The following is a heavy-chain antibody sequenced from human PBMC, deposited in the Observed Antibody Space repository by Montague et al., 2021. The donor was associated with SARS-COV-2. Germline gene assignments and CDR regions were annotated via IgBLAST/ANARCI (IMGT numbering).Heavy chain of an antibody. J-gene: IGHJ6*02. CDR3: TRGGPLSYYYGMDV. CDR2: INSDGSYT. D-gene: IGHD1-14*01. V-gene: IGHV3-74*01. CDR1: GFTLNSYW. Sequence: SLRLSCAASGFTLNSYWMHWVRQAPGKGLVWVSRINSDGSYTTYADSVKGRFTTSRDNAKNTLYLQMNSLRAEDTAVYHCTRGGPLSYYYGMDVWGQGTTVTVSS.